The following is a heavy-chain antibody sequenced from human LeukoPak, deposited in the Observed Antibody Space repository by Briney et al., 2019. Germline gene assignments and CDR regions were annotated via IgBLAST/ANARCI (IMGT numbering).Heavy chain of an antibody. CDR1: GGSISSSSYY. D-gene: IGHD2/OR15-2a*01. V-gene: IGHV4-39*07. J-gene: IGHJ4*02. CDR3: ASRAPLSY. Sequence: PSETLSLTCTVSGGSISSSSYYWGWIRQPPGKGLEWIGSIYYSGSTYYNPSLKSRVTISVDTSKNQFSLKLSSVTAADTAVYYCASRAPLSYWGQGTLVTVSS. CDR2: IYYSGST.